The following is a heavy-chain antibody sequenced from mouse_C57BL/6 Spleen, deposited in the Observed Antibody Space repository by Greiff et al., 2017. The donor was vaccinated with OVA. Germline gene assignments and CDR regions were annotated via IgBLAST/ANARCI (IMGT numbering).Heavy chain of an antibody. CDR3: ARGLPLHAIDY. D-gene: IGHD2-2*01. CDR2: IDPSDSET. J-gene: IGHJ4*01. V-gene: IGHV1-52*01. CDR1: GYTFTSYW. Sequence: VQLQQPGAELVRPGSSVKLSCKASGYTFTSYWMHWVKQRPIQGLEWIGNIDPSDSETNYNQKFKDKATLTVDKSSSTAYMKISSLTSEDSAVXYCARGLPLHAIDYWGQGTSVTVSS.